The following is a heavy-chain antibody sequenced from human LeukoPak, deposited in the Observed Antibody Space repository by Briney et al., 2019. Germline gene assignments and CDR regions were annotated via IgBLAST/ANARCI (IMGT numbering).Heavy chain of an antibody. V-gene: IGHV1-8*01. CDR1: GYTFTSYD. CDR2: MNPNSGNT. Sequence: ASVKVSCKASGYTFTSYDINWVRQATGQGLEWMGWMNPNSGNTGYAQRFQGRVTMTRDTSIGTAYMELSGLRSHDTALYYCARDKSGNSGWYSYFDYWGQGTLVTVSS. D-gene: IGHD6-19*01. J-gene: IGHJ4*02. CDR3: ARDKSGNSGWYSYFDY.